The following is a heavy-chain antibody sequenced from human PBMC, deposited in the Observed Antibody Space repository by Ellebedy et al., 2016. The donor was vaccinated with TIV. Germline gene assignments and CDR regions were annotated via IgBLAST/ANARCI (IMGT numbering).Heavy chain of an antibody. CDR1: GFTFSSYW. D-gene: IGHD1-7*01. V-gene: IGHV3-7*01. CDR2: IRQDGSRV. CDR3: ARGGGMTGTTVAFGY. Sequence: GESLKISCAASGFTFSSYWMTWVRQAPGKGLEWVANIRQDGSRVNYVDSVKGRFTISRDNAKNSLHLQMNGLRAEDTAVYYCARGGGMTGTTVAFGYWGQGTLVTVSS. J-gene: IGHJ4*02.